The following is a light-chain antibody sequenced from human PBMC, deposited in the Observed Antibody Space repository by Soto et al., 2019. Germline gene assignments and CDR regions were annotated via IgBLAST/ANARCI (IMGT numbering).Light chain of an antibody. J-gene: IGKJ2*01. Sequence: EIVLTQAPGTLSLSPGERATLSCRSSQSVSSSSLAWYQQKPGQAPRLLIYAVSSRATGIPDRFSGSGSGTDFTRTISRLEPEDFAVYYCQQYDSSSYTFGQGTKLEI. CDR3: QQYDSSSYT. V-gene: IGKV3-20*01. CDR2: AVS. CDR1: QSVSSSS.